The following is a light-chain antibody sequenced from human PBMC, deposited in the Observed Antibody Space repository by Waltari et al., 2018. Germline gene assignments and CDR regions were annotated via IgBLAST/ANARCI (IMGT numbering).Light chain of an antibody. CDR1: SSPVGGSTY. V-gene: IGLV2-8*01. CDR3: SSYGGSNNLV. Sequence: QSALTQPPSASGSPVQPVTISRTGPSSPVGGSTYVSWYQHHPGKAPKVMIYEVNKRPSGVPDRFSGSKSGNTASLTVSGVQAEDEADYYCSSYGGSNNLVFGGGTKLTVL. J-gene: IGLJ3*02. CDR2: EVN.